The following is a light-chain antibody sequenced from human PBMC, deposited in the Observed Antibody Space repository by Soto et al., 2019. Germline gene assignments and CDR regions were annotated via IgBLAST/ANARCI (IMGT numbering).Light chain of an antibody. CDR2: GAS. CDR1: QSVSSSY. Sequence: EIVWTQSPGTLSLSPGERATLSCRASQSVSSSYLAWYQQKPGQAPRLLIYGASSRATGIPDRFSGSGSGTDFTLTISRLEPADFAVYYCEQYCSSPRWTFGQGTKVEIK. CDR3: EQYCSSPRWT. J-gene: IGKJ1*01. V-gene: IGKV3-20*01.